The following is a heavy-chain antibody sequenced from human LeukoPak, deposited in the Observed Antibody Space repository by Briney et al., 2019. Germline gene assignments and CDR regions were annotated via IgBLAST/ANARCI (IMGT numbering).Heavy chain of an antibody. J-gene: IGHJ5*02. CDR3: AREVRTYYYGSGSSDNWFDP. D-gene: IGHD3-10*01. CDR2: IYYSGST. V-gene: IGHV4-59*01. Sequence: SETLSLTCTVSGGSISSYYWSWIRQPPVKGLEWIGYIYYSGSTNYNPSLKSRVTISVDTSKNQFSLKLSSVTAADTAVYYCAREVRTYYYGSGSSDNWFDPWGQGTLVTVSS. CDR1: GGSISSYY.